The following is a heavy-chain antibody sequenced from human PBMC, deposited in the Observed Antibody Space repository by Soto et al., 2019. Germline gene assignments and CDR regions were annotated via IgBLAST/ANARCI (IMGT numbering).Heavy chain of an antibody. CDR3: AGSVRSWYTLMYYFDY. CDR1: GGSFSCYY. V-gene: IGHV4-34*01. CDR2: INHSGST. J-gene: IGHJ4*02. Sequence: KPSETLSLTCAVYGGSFSCYYWSWIRQPPGKGLEWIGEINHSGSTNYNPSLKSRVTISVDTSKNQFSLKLSSVTAADTAVYYCAGSVRSWYTLMYYFDYWGQGTLVTVSS. D-gene: IGHD6-13*01.